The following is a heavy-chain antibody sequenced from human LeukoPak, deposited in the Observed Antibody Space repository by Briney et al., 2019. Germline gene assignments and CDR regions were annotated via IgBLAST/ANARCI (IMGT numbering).Heavy chain of an antibody. CDR1: GFTFSSHA. Sequence: GRSLRLSCAASGFTFSSHAMSWVRQAPREGLEWVSAVSGSGDNTYYADSVKGRFTISRDNSKNTLYLHMSSLRAEDTAVYYCACTAYYYYYLDVWGKGTTVTVSS. D-gene: IGHD5-18*01. CDR3: ACTAYYYYYLDV. V-gene: IGHV3-23*01. J-gene: IGHJ6*03. CDR2: VSGSGDNT.